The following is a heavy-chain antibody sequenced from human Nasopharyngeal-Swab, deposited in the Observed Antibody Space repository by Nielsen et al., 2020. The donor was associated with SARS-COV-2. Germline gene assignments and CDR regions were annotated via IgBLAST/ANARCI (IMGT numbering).Heavy chain of an antibody. CDR2: ISGSGGST. Sequence: GESLKISCAASGFTFSSYAMSWVRQAPGKGLEWVSAISGSGGSTYYADSVKGRFTISRDNSKDTLYLQMNSLRAEDTAVYYCARGPRGVYSGSYYDYWGQRTLVTVSS. J-gene: IGHJ4*02. CDR1: GFTFSSYA. D-gene: IGHD1-26*01. V-gene: IGHV3-23*01. CDR3: ARGPRGVYSGSYYDY.